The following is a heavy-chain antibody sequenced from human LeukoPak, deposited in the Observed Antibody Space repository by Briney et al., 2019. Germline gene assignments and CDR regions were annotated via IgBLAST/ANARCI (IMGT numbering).Heavy chain of an antibody. CDR2: IRGRGGST. Sequence: GGSLRLSCAASGFTFRNYGIYWVRQTPGKGPEWVSAIRGRGGSTYYADSVKGRFTISRDNSKNTLYLQMNSMRAEDTAVYYCAKRRGLEVLYYYHMDVWGKGTTVTVSS. J-gene: IGHJ6*03. CDR1: GFTFRNYG. CDR3: AKRRGLEVLYYYHMDV. D-gene: IGHD1-7*01. V-gene: IGHV3-23*01.